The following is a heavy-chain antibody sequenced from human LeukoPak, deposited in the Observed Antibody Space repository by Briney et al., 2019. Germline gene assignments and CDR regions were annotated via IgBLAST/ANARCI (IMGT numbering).Heavy chain of an antibody. D-gene: IGHD1-26*01. V-gene: IGHV3-48*03. CDR3: ARSSGTYHFDY. CDR1: GFTFSSYE. CDR2: ISSSGTTI. Sequence: GGSLRLSCAASGFTFSSYEMNWVRQAPGKGLEWVSYISSSGTTIYYADSVKGRFTISRDNAKNSLFLQVNSLRAEDTAVYYCARSSGTYHFDYWGQGSLVTVSS. J-gene: IGHJ4*02.